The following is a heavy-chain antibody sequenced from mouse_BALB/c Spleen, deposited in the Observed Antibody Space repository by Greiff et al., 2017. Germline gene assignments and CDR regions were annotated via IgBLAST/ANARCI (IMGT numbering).Heavy chain of an antibody. CDR3: TAYDYDRFAY. Sequence: VQLQQSGAELVRSGASVKLSCTASGFNIKDYYMHWVKQRPEQGLEWIGWIDPENGDTEYAPKFQGKATMTADTSSNTAYLQLSSLTSEDTAVCYCTAYDYDRFAYWGQGTLVTVSA. CDR2: IDPENGDT. D-gene: IGHD2-4*01. CDR1: GFNIKDYY. J-gene: IGHJ3*01. V-gene: IGHV14-4*02.